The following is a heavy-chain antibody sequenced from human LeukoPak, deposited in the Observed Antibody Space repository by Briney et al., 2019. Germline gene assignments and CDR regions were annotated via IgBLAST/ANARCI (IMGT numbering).Heavy chain of an antibody. CDR1: GFTFSSYG. CDR2: ISYDGSNK. J-gene: IGHJ4*02. CDR3: AKAPVAAAGYYFDY. Sequence: GRSLRLSCAASGFTFSSYGMHWVRQAPGKGLEWVAVISYDGSNKYYADSVKGRFTISRDNSKNTLYLQMNSLRADDTAVYYCAKAPVAAAGYYFDYWGQGTLVTVSS. V-gene: IGHV3-30*18. D-gene: IGHD6-13*01.